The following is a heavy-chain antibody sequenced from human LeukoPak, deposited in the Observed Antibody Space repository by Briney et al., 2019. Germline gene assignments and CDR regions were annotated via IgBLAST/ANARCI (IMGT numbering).Heavy chain of an antibody. V-gene: IGHV1-2*02. CDR3: ARDQVTTRSYAY. J-gene: IGHJ4*02. CDR2: INPNSGGT. D-gene: IGHD3-16*01. CDR1: GYTFTGYY. Sequence: ASVKVSCKASGYTFTGYYMHWVRQAPGQGLEWMGWINPNSGGTNYAQKLQGRVTMTTDTSTSTAYMELRSLRSDDTAVYYCARDQVTTRSYAYWGQGTLVTVSS.